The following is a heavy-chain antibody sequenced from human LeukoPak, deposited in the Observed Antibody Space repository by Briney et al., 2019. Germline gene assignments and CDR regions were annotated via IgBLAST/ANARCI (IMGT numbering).Heavy chain of an antibody. J-gene: IGHJ5*02. D-gene: IGHD3-10*01. CDR2: INPSGGST. V-gene: IGHV1-46*01. Sequence: ASVKVSCKASGYTFTSYYMHWVRQAPGQGLEWMGIINPSGGSTSYAQKFQGRVTMTRDMSTSTVYMELSSLRSEDTAVYYCARDEELLWFGEPNAGGNWFDPWGQGTLVTVSS. CDR3: ARDEELLWFGEPNAGGNWFDP. CDR1: GYTFTSYY.